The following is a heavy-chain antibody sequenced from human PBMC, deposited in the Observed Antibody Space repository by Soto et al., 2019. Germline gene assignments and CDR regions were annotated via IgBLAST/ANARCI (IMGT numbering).Heavy chain of an antibody. CDR1: GFTFSSFW. CDR2: INSDGSST. V-gene: IGHV3-74*01. D-gene: IGHD3-10*01. J-gene: IGHJ4*02. CDR3: ARSLMGSAPFDY. Sequence: GGSLRLSCAASGFTFSSFWMHWVRQAPGKGLVWVSRINSDGSSTSYADSVKGRFTISRDNAKNTLYLQMNSLRAEDTAVYYCARSLMGSAPFDYWGQGTLVTVSS.